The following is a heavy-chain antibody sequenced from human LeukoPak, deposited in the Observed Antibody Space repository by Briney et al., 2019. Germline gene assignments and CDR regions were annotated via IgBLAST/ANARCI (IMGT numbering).Heavy chain of an antibody. Sequence: GGSLRLSCAASGFTFSSYAMHWVRQAPGKGLEWVAVISYDGSNKYYADSVKGRFTIPRDNSKNTLYLQMNSLRAEDTAVYYCARDGSYSGSFDGFDYWGQGTLVTVSS. CDR1: GFTFSSYA. D-gene: IGHD1-26*01. CDR2: ISYDGSNK. J-gene: IGHJ4*02. V-gene: IGHV3-30-3*01. CDR3: ARDGSYSGSFDGFDY.